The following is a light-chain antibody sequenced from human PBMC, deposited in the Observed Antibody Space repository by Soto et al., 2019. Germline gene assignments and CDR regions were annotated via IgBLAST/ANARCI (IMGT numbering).Light chain of an antibody. CDR3: QQYNSYPIT. V-gene: IGKV1-5*01. Sequence: DIQMTQSPSTLSSSLGDRVTITCRASQTISNWLAWYKQKPGKAPNLLSYAASSLQSGVPSRFRGSGSGTEFTLTISSLKPDDFATYYCQQYNSYPITFGQGTRLEIK. CDR1: QTISNW. CDR2: AAS. J-gene: IGKJ5*01.